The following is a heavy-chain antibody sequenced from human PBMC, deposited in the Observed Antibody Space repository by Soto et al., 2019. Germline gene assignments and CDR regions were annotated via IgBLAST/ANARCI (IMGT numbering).Heavy chain of an antibody. Sequence: PSETLSLTCTVSGDSMSISNWWNWVRQPPGKGLEWIGEAHHSGRTNYNPSLKSRVTISVDKSKNQFSLKLNSVTAADTAVYYCARPEATVLDSWGQGTLVTVSS. CDR1: GDSMSISNW. CDR3: ARPEATVLDS. D-gene: IGHD4-17*01. V-gene: IGHV4-4*02. J-gene: IGHJ4*02. CDR2: AHHSGRT.